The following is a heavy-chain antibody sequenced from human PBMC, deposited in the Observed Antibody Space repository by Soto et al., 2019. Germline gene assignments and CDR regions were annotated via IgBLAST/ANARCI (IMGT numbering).Heavy chain of an antibody. D-gene: IGHD3-3*01. V-gene: IGHV3-23*01. J-gene: IGHJ4*02. Sequence: PGGSLRLSCAASGFTFSSYAMSWVRQAPGKGLKWVSAISGSGGTTYYADSVKGRFTISRDNSKNTLYLQMNSLRAEDTAVYYCAKDTIFGVVTPPRDYFDYWGQGTLVTVSS. CDR2: ISGSGGTT. CDR3: AKDTIFGVVTPPRDYFDY. CDR1: GFTFSSYA.